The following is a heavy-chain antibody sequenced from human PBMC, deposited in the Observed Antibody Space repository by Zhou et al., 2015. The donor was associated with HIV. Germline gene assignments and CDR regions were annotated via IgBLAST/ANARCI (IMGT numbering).Heavy chain of an antibody. CDR3: ARGKITMVRGGRGHYVMDV. Sequence: QVQLLQSGAEVKRPGSSVKVSCQASGVTFTNYAISWVRQAPGQGLEWMGGITPTFGGADYAQKLHGRVTITADESTRTAYMELSSLRSDDTAVYYCARGKITMVRGGRGHYVMDVWGQGTTVTVSS. J-gene: IGHJ6*01. CDR1: GVTFTNYA. D-gene: IGHD3-10*01. CDR2: ITPTFGGA. V-gene: IGHV1-69*01.